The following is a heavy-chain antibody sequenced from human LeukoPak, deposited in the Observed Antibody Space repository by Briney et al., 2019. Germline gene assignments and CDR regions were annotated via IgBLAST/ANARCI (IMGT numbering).Heavy chain of an antibody. J-gene: IGHJ4*02. V-gene: IGHV1-18*01. CDR1: GYTFSSYG. D-gene: IGHD2-2*01. Sequence: ASVKVSCKASGYTFSSYGISWVRQAPGQGLEWMGWISAYNGNTNYAQKLQGRVTMTTDTSTSTAYMELRSLRSDDTAVYYCARARVILVPAAPDYWGQGTLVTVSS. CDR2: ISAYNGNT. CDR3: ARARVILVPAAPDY.